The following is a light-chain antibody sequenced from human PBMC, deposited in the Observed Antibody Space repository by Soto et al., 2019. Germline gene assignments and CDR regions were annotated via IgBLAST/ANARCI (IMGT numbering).Light chain of an antibody. J-gene: IGKJ1*01. CDR1: QSVSSSY. CDR2: GAS. V-gene: IGKV3-20*01. CDR3: QEYGSSPPGA. Sequence: EIVLTQSPGTLSLSPGERATLSCRASQSVSSSYLAWYQQKPGQAPRLLIYGASSRATGIPDRFSGSGSGTDFTLTISSLEPEYCAVYYCQEYGSSPPGAFGQATKVDIK.